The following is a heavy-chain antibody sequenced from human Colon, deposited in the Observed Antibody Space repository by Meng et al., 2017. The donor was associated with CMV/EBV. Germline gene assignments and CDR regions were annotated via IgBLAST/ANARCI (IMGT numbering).Heavy chain of an antibody. CDR3: ARVLGGYCSGGSCLVLDY. CDR2: ISRSSTSI. D-gene: IGHD2-15*01. V-gene: IGHV3-21*04. J-gene: IGHJ4*02. Sequence: GESLKISCVASGFTFSAYTMNWVRQAPGKGLEWVSSISRSSTSIYYADSMKGRFTISRDDAKNSVSLQMNSLRAEDTATYYCARVLGGYCSGGSCLVLDYWGQGTLVTVSS. CDR1: GFTFSAYT.